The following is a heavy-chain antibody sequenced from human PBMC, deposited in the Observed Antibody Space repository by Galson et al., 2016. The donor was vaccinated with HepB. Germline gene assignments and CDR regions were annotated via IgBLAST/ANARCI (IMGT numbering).Heavy chain of an antibody. CDR2: IGSAGDT. Sequence: SLRLSCAASGFTFSDYDMHWVRQAAGQGLEWVSAIGSAGDTHYSGPGKGRFTISRENAKTSLYLKMNSLRAGDTALYYFAALGGDIYWGQGMLVTVSS. CDR1: GFTFSDYD. CDR3: AALGGDIY. V-gene: IGHV3-13*01. J-gene: IGHJ4*02. D-gene: IGHD1-26*01.